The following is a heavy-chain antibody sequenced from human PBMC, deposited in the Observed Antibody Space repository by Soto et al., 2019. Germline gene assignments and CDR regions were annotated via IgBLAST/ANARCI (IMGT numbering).Heavy chain of an antibody. CDR2: TSGSGGST. J-gene: IGHJ6*03. D-gene: IGHD3-3*01. CDR3: AKDCRYYDFWSGYKGGYYYYMDV. V-gene: IGHV3-23*01. CDR1: GFTFSSDA. Sequence: PGGSLRLSCAASGFTFSSDAMSWVRQAPGKGLEWVSATSGSGGSTYYADSVKGRFTISRDNSKTTLYLQMNSLRAEDTAVYYCAKDCRYYDFWSGYKGGYYYYMDVWGKGT.